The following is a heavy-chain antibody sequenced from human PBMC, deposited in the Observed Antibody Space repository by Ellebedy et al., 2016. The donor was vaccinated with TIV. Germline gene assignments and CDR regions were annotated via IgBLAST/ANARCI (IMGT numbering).Heavy chain of an antibody. CDR3: ARGRIVGATVNWYFDL. CDR2: IYYSGST. Sequence: SETLSLXXTVSGGSISSYYWSWIRQPPGKGLEWIGYIYYSGSTNYNPSLKSRVTISVDTSKNQFSLKLSSVTAADTAVYYCARGRIVGATVNWYFDLWGRGTLVTVSS. D-gene: IGHD1-26*01. J-gene: IGHJ2*01. CDR1: GGSISSYY. V-gene: IGHV4-59*01.